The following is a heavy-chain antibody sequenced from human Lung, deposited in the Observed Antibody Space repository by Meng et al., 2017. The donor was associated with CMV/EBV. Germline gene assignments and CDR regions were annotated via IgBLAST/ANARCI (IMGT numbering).Heavy chain of an antibody. D-gene: IGHD3-22*01. Sequence: GVSLRPXCKGSGYSFTSYWIGWVRQMPGKGLEWMGIIYPGDSDTRYSPSFQGQVTISADKSISTAYLQWSSLKASDTAMYYCARTVKYYYDSSGPDPWGQGXLVTVSS. CDR3: ARTVKYYYDSSGPDP. CDR1: GYSFTSYW. CDR2: IYPGDSDT. J-gene: IGHJ5*02. V-gene: IGHV5-51*01.